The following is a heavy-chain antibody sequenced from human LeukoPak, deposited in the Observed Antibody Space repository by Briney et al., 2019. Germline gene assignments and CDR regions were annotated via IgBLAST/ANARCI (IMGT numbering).Heavy chain of an antibody. CDR2: IGGGGSGT. J-gene: IGHJ3*02. Sequence: GGSPRLSCAVSGFTFTQIGMGRVRQAPGKGLEWVAAIGGGGSGTKYTDSVKGRFTLSRDISKNTLYLQMDSLRAEDTAVYFCTKDVFHWAFDIWGPGTLVTVSS. D-gene: IGHD1-1*01. CDR3: TKDVFHWAFDI. CDR1: GFTFTQIG. V-gene: IGHV3-23*01.